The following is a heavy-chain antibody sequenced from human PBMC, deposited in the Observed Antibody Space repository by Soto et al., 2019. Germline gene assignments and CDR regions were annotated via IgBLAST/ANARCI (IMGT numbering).Heavy chain of an antibody. CDR1: EGKCISYG. CDR2: ISYDGSNK. CDR3: AKLSGSGDPPILDY. V-gene: IGHV3-30*18. Sequence: RLSSGAAEGKCISYGGHCILQTPGKGLEWVAVISYDGSNKYYADSVKGRFTISRDNSKNTLFLQMNSLRAEDTAMYYCAKLSGSGDPPILDYWGQGTLVTVSS. J-gene: IGHJ4*02. D-gene: IGHD2-15*01.